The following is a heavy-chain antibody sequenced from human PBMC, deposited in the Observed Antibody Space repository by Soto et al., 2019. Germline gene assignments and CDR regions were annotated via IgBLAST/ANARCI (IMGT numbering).Heavy chain of an antibody. J-gene: IGHJ4*02. D-gene: IGHD6-6*01. CDR2: VHYSGNT. CDR3: ARDRHSTSSGYFDY. CDR1: GYSISSGYH. V-gene: IGHV4-38-2*02. Sequence: SETLSLTCTVSGYSISSGYHWAWIRQPPGKGLEWRGSVHYSGNTYYNPPLKSRLTISRDNSKNTLYLQMNSLGVEDAALYYCARDRHSTSSGYFDYWGQGTLVTVSS.